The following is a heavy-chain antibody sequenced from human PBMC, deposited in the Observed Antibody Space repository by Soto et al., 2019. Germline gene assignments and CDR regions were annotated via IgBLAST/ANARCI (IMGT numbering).Heavy chain of an antibody. V-gene: IGHV1-8*01. CDR2: MNPNSGNT. CDR3: ASPARNYDFWSGYYSWFDP. CDR1: GYTFTSYD. D-gene: IGHD3-3*01. J-gene: IGHJ5*02. Sequence: ASVKVSCKASGYTFTSYDINWVRQATGQGLEWMGWMNPNSGNTGYAQKYQGRVNMTRNNSISTTYMELSSLRSEDTAVYYCASPARNYDFWSGYYSWFDPWGQG.